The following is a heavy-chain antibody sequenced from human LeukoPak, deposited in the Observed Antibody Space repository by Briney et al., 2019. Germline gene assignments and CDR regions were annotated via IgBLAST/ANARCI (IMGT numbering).Heavy chain of an antibody. Sequence: ASVKVSCKASGYTFTSYYIHWVRQAPGQGLEWMGWINPNSGGTNYAQKFQGRVTMTRDTSISTAYMELSRLRSDDTAVYYCARGSNKLPAAYMDVWGKGTTVTVSS. CDR2: INPNSGGT. CDR1: GYTFTSYY. CDR3: ARGSNKLPAAYMDV. V-gene: IGHV1-2*02. J-gene: IGHJ6*03. D-gene: IGHD2-2*01.